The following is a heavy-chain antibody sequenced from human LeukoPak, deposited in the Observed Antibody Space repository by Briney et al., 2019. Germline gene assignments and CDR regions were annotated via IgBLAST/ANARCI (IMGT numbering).Heavy chain of an antibody. V-gene: IGHV4/OR15-8*01. Sequence: PSETLSLTCSVSGGSMSDSITWGWVRQPPGKGLEWLANIHDDGRTAPNPSLRSRLTISQDRSKNQFSVKVSSVTAADTAFYYCGKVLTAAGLDLWGQGILVTVSS. CDR2: IHDDGRT. D-gene: IGHD6-25*01. CDR3: GKVLTAAGLDL. CDR1: GGSMSDSIT. J-gene: IGHJ5*02.